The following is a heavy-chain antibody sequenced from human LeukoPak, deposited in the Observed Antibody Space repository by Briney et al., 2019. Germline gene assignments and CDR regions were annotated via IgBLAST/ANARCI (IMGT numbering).Heavy chain of an antibody. CDR2: ISGSGGRT. CDR3: AKPARTDAFDI. D-gene: IGHD1-14*01. V-gene: IGHV3-23*01. CDR1: GFTFSPCA. Sequence: GGSLRLSCAASGFTFSPCAMSWVRQAPGKGLEWVSSISGSGGRTYYADSVKGRFTISRDNSKNMLYLQMNSLRAEDTAVYYCAKPARTDAFDIWGQGTVVTVSS. J-gene: IGHJ3*02.